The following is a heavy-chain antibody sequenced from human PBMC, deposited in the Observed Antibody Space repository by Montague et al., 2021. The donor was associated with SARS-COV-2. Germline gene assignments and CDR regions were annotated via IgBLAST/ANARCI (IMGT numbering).Heavy chain of an antibody. J-gene: IGHJ3*01. V-gene: IGHV4-59*11. CDR1: GAFITSHY. D-gene: IGHD2-2*01. CDR3: VRDLYCRSTACIGNAFDV. CDR2: VFPGGNS. Sequence: VKPTQTLTLTCTVSGAFITSHYWSWIRQPPGKGLEWIGNVFPGGNSKYKPSLKSRVTLSVDTSKNQFSLKLTSVTTADTALYYCVRDLYCRSTACIGNAFDVWGQGTMVSVFS.